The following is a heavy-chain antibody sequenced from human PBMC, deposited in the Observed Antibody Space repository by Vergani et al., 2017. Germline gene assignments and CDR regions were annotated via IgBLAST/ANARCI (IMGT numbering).Heavy chain of an antibody. D-gene: IGHD3-10*01. V-gene: IGHV2-70*01. Sequence: QVTLRESGPALVKPTQTLTLTCTFSGFSLNTTRMCVNWIRQPPGKALEWLALIDWDDDKYYSASLETRLTISKDTSKNQVVLTMTNMDPVDTATYYCARIGDYYGSGSFDYWGQGTLVTVSS. CDR2: IDWDDDK. CDR1: GFSLNTTRMC. J-gene: IGHJ4*02. CDR3: ARIGDYYGSGSFDY.